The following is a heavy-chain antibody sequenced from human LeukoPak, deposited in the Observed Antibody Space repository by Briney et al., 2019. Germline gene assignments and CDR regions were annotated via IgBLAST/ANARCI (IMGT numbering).Heavy chain of an antibody. J-gene: IGHJ4*02. V-gene: IGHV4-59*01. CDR3: ARGHAVGYSGYD. CDR1: GGSISSYY. Sequence: SETLSLTCTVSGGSISSYYWSWIRQPPGKGLEWIGYIYYSGSTNYNPSLKSRVTISVDTSKNQFSLKLSSVTAADTAVYYCARGHAVGYSGYDWGQGTLVTVSS. CDR2: IYYSGST. D-gene: IGHD5-12*01.